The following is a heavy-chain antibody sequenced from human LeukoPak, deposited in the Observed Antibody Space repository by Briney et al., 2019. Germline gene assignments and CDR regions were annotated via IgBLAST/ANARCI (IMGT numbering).Heavy chain of an antibody. Sequence: GGSLRLSCAASGFAFSSYAMSWVRQAQGKGLEWVSAISGSGGSTYYADSGKGRFTIARDNSKNTLYLQMNSLRAEDTAVYYCAKDAQIAVAGTVDYWGQGTLVTVSS. CDR2: ISGSGGST. J-gene: IGHJ4*02. V-gene: IGHV3-23*01. CDR3: AKDAQIAVAGTVDY. D-gene: IGHD6-19*01. CDR1: GFAFSSYA.